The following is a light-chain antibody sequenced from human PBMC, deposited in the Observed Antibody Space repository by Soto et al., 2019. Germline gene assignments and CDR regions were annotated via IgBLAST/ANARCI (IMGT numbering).Light chain of an antibody. CDR1: SSDVGSHNL. V-gene: IGLV2-23*02. CDR3: CSYGGSSAV. Sequence: QSALTQPASVSGSPGQSITISCTGTSSDVGSHNLVSWYQQHPGQAPKLMIYDVSKRPLGVSARFSASNSGNTASLTIAGLPDEDAAYYYCCSYGGSSAVFGGGTQLTVL. J-gene: IGLJ7*01. CDR2: DVS.